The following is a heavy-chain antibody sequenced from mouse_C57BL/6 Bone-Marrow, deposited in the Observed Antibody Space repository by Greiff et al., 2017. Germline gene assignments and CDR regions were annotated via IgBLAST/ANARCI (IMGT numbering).Heavy chain of an antibody. CDR2: IRNKANGYTT. CDR1: GFTFTDYY. V-gene: IGHV7-3*01. Sequence: EVHLVESGGGLVQPGGSLSLSCAASGFTFTDYYMSWVRQPPGKPLEWLGFIRNKANGYTTEYSASVKGRFTISRDNSQSILYLQMNALRAEDSATYCCARYSLYYFDYWGQGTTLTVSS. J-gene: IGHJ2*01. CDR3: ARYSLYYFDY.